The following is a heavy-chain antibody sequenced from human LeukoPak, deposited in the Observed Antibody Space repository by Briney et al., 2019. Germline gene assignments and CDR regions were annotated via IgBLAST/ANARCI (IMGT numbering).Heavy chain of an antibody. Sequence: SETLSLTCNVSSGSISSGRYFWGWIRQPPGEGLEWIGSIYYSGSTYYNPSLKSRVTISVDTSENQFSLKLSSVTAADTAVYYCARLGGGGYCSSTSCYAIDYWGQGTLVTVSS. D-gene: IGHD2-2*01. CDR1: SGSISSGRYF. V-gene: IGHV4-39*01. J-gene: IGHJ4*02. CDR3: ARLGGGGYCSSTSCYAIDY. CDR2: IYYSGST.